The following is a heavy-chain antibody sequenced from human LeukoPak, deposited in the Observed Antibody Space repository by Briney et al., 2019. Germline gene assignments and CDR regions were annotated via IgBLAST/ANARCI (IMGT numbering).Heavy chain of an antibody. J-gene: IGHJ4*02. CDR2: ISYDGSNK. CDR3: ARDRQETYTYYFDY. CDR1: GFTFSSYA. Sequence: GGSLRLSCAASGFTFSSYAMHWVRQAPGKGLEWVAVISYDGSNKYYADSVKGRFTISRDNSKNTLYLQMNSLRAEDTAVYYCARDRQETYTYYFDYWGQGTLVTVSS. V-gene: IGHV3-30-3*01. D-gene: IGHD2-2*02.